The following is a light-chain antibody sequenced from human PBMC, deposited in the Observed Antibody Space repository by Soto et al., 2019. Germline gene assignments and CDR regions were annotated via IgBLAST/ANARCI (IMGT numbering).Light chain of an antibody. V-gene: IGLV2-14*01. CDR3: SSYTGDTTPV. CDR1: SSDVGSYNY. J-gene: IGLJ2*01. Sequence: QSALAQPAAVSASPGQSLTISCTGTSSDVGSYNYVSWYQQYPGKAPKLVISEVSNRPSGVSHRFSGSRSGNTASLTISGLQAEDEADYYCSSYTGDTTPVFGGGTKLTVL. CDR2: EVS.